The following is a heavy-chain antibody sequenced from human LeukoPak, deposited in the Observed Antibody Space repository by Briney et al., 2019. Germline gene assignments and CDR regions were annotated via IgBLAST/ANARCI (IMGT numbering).Heavy chain of an antibody. CDR3: ARGWGGNIDQ. V-gene: IGHV6-1*01. J-gene: IGHJ5*02. Sequence: SQTLSLTCGISGDSVSSNSAAWNWIRQSPSRGLEWLGRTYYRSKWYTYYAVSVKGRITINSDTSKNQFSLQLNSVTPEDTAVYYCARGWGGNIDQWGQGTLVTVSS. D-gene: IGHD3-16*01. CDR1: GDSVSSNSAA. CDR2: TYYRSKWYT.